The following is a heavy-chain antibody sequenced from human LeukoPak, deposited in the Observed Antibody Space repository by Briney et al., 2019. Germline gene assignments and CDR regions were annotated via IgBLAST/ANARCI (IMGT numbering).Heavy chain of an antibody. CDR1: GGSISSYY. J-gene: IGHJ3*02. CDR2: IYYSGTT. Sequence: SSETLSLTCSVSGGSISSYYWSWIRQPPGKGLEWIGYIYYSGTTNYNPSLKSRVSISVDTSKNQFSLKLSSVTAADTAFYYCARETYSSSWYHDAFDIWGQGTMVTVST. V-gene: IGHV4-59*01. D-gene: IGHD6-13*01. CDR3: ARETYSSSWYHDAFDI.